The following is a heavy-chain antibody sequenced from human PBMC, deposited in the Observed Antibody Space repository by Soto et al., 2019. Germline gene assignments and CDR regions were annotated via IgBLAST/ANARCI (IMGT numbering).Heavy chain of an antibody. D-gene: IGHD3-10*01. Sequence: SGTLSLTCTVSGGSIXXXXGXXXXXXXXXXLEWIGYIHDNGTTNYNPSFKGRVTISVDTSNDQFFLKLTYLTAADTAPYYCSXXXFNMFRRVVTSRWSDPWGQGTLVTVSS. CDR2: IHDNGTT. V-gene: IGHV4-59*01. J-gene: IGHJ5*02. CDR3: SXXXFNMFRRVVTSRWSDP. CDR1: GGSIXXXX.